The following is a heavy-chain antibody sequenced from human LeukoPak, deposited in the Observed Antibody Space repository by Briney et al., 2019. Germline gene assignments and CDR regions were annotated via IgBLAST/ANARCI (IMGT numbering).Heavy chain of an antibody. J-gene: IGHJ4*02. Sequence: ASVKVSCKASGYTFTTYYMHWVRQAPGQGLEWMGIINPSGGSTSYAQKFQGRVTMTRDMSTSTVYMELSRLTSDDTAVYYCARATGGYYDYFDYWGQGTLVTVSS. CDR3: ARATGGYYDYFDY. D-gene: IGHD3-22*01. CDR2: INPSGGST. CDR1: GYTFTTYY. V-gene: IGHV1-46*01.